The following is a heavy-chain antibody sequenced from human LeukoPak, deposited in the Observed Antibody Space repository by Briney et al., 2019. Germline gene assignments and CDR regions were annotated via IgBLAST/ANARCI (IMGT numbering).Heavy chain of an antibody. J-gene: IGHJ2*01. CDR2: IYDSGST. Sequence: PSETLSLTCTVSGGSIRSYYWSWIRQPPGKGLEWIGYIYDSGSTKYNPSLKSRVNTSVDTSKNQFSLKLRSVTAADTAVYFCARDGGGFDLWGRGTLVTVSS. V-gene: IGHV4-59*01. CDR3: ARDGGGFDL. D-gene: IGHD3-10*01. CDR1: GGSIRSYY.